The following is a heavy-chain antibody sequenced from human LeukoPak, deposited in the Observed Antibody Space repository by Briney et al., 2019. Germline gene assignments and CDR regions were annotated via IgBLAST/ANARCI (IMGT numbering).Heavy chain of an antibody. J-gene: IGHJ4*02. D-gene: IGHD3-16*01. V-gene: IGHV3-48*01. CDR3: ARDLYPGY. CDR2: INREIGTI. CDR1: GFTFSTYS. Sequence: GGSLRLSCAASGFTFSTYSMNWVRQAPGKGLEWISHINREIGTIYYADSVKGRFTVSRDNDKNSLYLQMNSLRGEDTAVYYCARDLYPGYWGQGTLVTVSS.